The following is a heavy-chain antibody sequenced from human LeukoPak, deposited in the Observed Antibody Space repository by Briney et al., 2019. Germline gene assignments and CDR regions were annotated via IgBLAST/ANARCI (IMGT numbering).Heavy chain of an antibody. V-gene: IGHV4-59*01. J-gene: IGHJ3*01. CDR1: GASTSAYY. Sequence: PSETLSLTCTVSGASTSAYYWSWIRKPPGKGLEGIGYSYSGGNANYNPSRKSRVTISIDTSENQFSLRLTSVTAADTAVYFCAHSKRGGGYYINAFAVWGQGALVTISS. CDR3: AHSKRGGGYYINAFAV. CDR2: SYSGGNA. D-gene: IGHD1-26*01.